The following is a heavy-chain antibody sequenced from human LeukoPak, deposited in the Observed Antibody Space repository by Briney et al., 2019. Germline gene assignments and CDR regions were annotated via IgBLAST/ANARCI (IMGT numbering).Heavy chain of an antibody. J-gene: IGHJ4*02. V-gene: IGHV3-7*04. CDR2: VKYDGSEK. D-gene: IGHD3-10*01. CDR3: ARGRHFGSGTHYMAFYSDS. CDR1: GFTFNDYW. Sequence: GGSLRLSCAASGFTFNDYWMNWVRQAPGKGLEWVANVKYDGSEKYYVDSVKGRFTIPRDNAKNSLYLQMNSLRAEDTAVYYCARGRHFGSGTHYMAFYSDSWGQGTLVTVSS.